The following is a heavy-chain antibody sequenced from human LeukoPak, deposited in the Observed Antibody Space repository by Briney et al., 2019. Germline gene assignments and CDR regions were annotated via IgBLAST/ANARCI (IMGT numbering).Heavy chain of an antibody. CDR2: IHYSGGT. V-gene: IGHV4-59*01. CDR3: ARDGGI. Sequence: PSETLSLTCTVSGGSISSYYWSWIRQPPGKGLEWIGYIHYSGGTNYNPSLKSRVTISVDTSKNQFSLKVTSVTAADTAVYYCARDGGIWGQGTMVTVSS. J-gene: IGHJ3*02. CDR1: GGSISSYY. D-gene: IGHD2-15*01.